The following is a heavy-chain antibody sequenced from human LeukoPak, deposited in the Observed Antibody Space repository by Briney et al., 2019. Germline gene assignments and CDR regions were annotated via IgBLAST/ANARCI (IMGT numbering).Heavy chain of an antibody. CDR2: IKQDGSEK. Sequence: GGSLRLSCAASGFTFSTYAMTWVRQAPGKGLEWVANIKQDGSEKYCVDSVKGRFTISRDNTKNSLYLQMNSLRAEDTAVYYCARSLGYCSSTSCYPTGWFDPWGQGTLVTVSS. CDR3: ARSLGYCSSTSCYPTGWFDP. V-gene: IGHV3-7*01. D-gene: IGHD2-2*01. J-gene: IGHJ5*02. CDR1: GFTFSTYA.